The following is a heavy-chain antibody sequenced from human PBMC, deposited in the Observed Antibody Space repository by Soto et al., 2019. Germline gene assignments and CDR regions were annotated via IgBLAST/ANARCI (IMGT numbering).Heavy chain of an antibody. CDR1: GGTFSSYA. J-gene: IGHJ6*02. Sequence: QVQLVQSGAEVKKPGSSVKVSCKASGGTFSSYAISWVRQAPGQGLEWMGGIIPIFGTANYAQKFQGRVTITADESKSTDYMELSSLRSEDTAVYYCALIGGQYYDILTGYYPLYYYYGMDVWGQGTTVTVSS. D-gene: IGHD3-9*01. CDR3: ALIGGQYYDILTGYYPLYYYYGMDV. CDR2: IIPIFGTA. V-gene: IGHV1-69*01.